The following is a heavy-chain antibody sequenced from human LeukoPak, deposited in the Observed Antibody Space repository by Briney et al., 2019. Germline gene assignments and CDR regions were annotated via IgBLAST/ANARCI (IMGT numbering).Heavy chain of an antibody. D-gene: IGHD6-19*01. J-gene: IGHJ4*02. CDR3: ARHRQSSVWAAIVDY. CDR1: GYSFTSYW. CDR2: IHPRDFDT. V-gene: IGHV5-51*01. Sequence: GESLQISCKGFGYSFTSYWIGWVRPMPGKGPEWMGIIHPRDFDTRYSPSFEGQVTISADKSTGTAYLQWNSLKASDTAMYYCARHRQSSVWAAIVDYWGQGTLVTVSS.